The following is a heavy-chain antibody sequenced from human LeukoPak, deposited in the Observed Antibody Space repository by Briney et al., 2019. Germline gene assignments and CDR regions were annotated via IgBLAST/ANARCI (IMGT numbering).Heavy chain of an antibody. CDR1: GFTFSTYS. D-gene: IGHD2-15*01. CDR2: ISSSSGYI. J-gene: IGHJ3*01. V-gene: IGHV3-21*04. Sequence: GGSLRLSCAASGFTFSTYSMTWVRQAPGKGLEWVSSISSSSGYIYYADSLKGRFTISRDNAKNSLYLQMNSLRAEDTGVYYCAKGRGSCAGCDIFDVWGQGTMVTVSS. CDR3: AKGRGSCAGCDIFDV.